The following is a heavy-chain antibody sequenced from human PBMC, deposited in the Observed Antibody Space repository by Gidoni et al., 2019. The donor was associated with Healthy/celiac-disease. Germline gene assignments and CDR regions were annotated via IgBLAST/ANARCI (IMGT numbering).Heavy chain of an antibody. CDR2: TYYRSKWYN. D-gene: IGHD3-16*02. V-gene: IGHV6-1*01. CDR1: GDSVSRNRAA. Sequence: QVQLQQSGPGLVKPPQTLSLTCAISGDSVSRNRAAWNWIRQSPSRGLEWLGRTYYRSKWYNDYAVSVKSRITINPDTSKNQFSLQLNSVTPEDTAVYYCARGRLGELSLDNWYFDLWGRGTLVTVSS. CDR3: ARGRLGELSLDNWYFDL. J-gene: IGHJ2*01.